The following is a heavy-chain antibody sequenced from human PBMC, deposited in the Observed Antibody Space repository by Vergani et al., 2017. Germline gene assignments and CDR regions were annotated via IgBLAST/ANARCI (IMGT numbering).Heavy chain of an antibody. J-gene: IGHJ5*02. Sequence: VQSGDEVKKPGASVKVSCKASGGTFSSYAISWVRQAPGQGLEWMGRIIPIFGTANYAQKFQGRVTITADESTSTAYMELSSLRSEDTAVYYCARDKGYYYDSTRFGVFDPWGQGTLVTVSS. V-gene: IGHV1-69*13. D-gene: IGHD3-22*01. CDR3: ARDKGYYYDSTRFGVFDP. CDR1: GGTFSSYA. CDR2: IIPIFGTA.